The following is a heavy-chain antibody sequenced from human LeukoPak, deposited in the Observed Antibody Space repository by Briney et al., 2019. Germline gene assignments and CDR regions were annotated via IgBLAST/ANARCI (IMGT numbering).Heavy chain of an antibody. Sequence: GGSLRLSCAASGFTFSTYSMNWLRLALGKGLEWVSSISPDSNYKYYVDSVKGRLTISRDNAKSSLYLQMNSLRAEDTAVYYCVRGGYRGFDYEYWGQGTLVTVSS. CDR1: GFTFSTYS. J-gene: IGHJ4*02. V-gene: IGHV3-21*01. CDR3: VRGGYRGFDYEY. CDR2: ISPDSNYK. D-gene: IGHD5-12*01.